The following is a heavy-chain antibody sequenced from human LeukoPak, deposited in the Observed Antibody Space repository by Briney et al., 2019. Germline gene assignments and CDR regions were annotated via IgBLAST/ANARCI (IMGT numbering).Heavy chain of an antibody. Sequence: GGSLRLSCAASGFTFSSYAMSWVRQAPGKELEWVSAISGSGGSTYYADSVKGRFTISRDNAKNTLFLQMNSLRAEDTAVYYCARDEKIVGASGQDYWGQGTLVTVSS. V-gene: IGHV3-23*01. CDR1: GFTFSSYA. CDR3: ARDEKIVGASGQDY. CDR2: ISGSGGST. D-gene: IGHD1-26*01. J-gene: IGHJ4*02.